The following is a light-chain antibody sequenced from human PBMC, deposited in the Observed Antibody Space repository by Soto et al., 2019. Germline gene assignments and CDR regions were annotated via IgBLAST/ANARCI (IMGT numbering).Light chain of an antibody. J-gene: IGKJ1*01. CDR1: QSVSSNY. CDR2: GAS. CDR3: QQYGSSPR. V-gene: IGKV3-20*01. Sequence: EIVLTQSPGTLSLSPGERATLSCRASQSVSSNYLAWYQQKPGQAPRLLLCGASSRPTGIPDRFSGSGSGTDFTITITRLEPEDFAVYYCQQYGSSPRFGQGTKVDIK.